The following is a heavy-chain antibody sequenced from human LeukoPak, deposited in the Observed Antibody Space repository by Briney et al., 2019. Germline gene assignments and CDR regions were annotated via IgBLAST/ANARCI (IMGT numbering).Heavy chain of an antibody. D-gene: IGHD3-22*01. V-gene: IGHV3-21*01. Sequence: GGSLRLSCAASGFTFSSYSMNWVRQAPGKGLEWVSSISSSSSYIYYADSVKGRFTISRDNAKNSLYLQMNSLRAEDTAVYYCARDSYYDSSGYSFYFDYWGQGTLVTVSS. J-gene: IGHJ4*02. CDR3: ARDSYYDSSGYSFYFDY. CDR1: GFTFSSYS. CDR2: ISSSSSYI.